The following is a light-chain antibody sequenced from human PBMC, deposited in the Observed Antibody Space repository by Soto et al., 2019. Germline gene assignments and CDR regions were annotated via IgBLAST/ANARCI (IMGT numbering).Light chain of an antibody. CDR3: QQRSNWLIT. J-gene: IGKJ5*01. CDR2: DAS. Sequence: EIVLTQSPGTLSLSPGERATLSCRASQSVSKYLAWYQQKPGQAPRLLIFDASNRATGIPARFSGSGSGTDFILTISSLEPEDFAVYYCQQRSNWLITFGQGTRLEIK. CDR1: QSVSKY. V-gene: IGKV3-11*01.